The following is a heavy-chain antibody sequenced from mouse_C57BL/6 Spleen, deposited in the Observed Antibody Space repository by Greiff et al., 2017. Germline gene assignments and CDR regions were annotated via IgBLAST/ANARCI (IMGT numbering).Heavy chain of an antibody. CDR3: TTEAYGYDGIYYFDY. CDR1: GFNIKDDY. Sequence: DVQLQESGAELVRPGASVKLSCTASGFNIKDDYMHWVKQRPEQGLAWIGWIDPENGDTEYASKFQGKATITADTSSNTAYLQLSSLTSEDTAVYYCTTEAYGYDGIYYFDYWGQGTTLTVSS. J-gene: IGHJ2*01. CDR2: IDPENGDT. V-gene: IGHV14-4*01. D-gene: IGHD2-2*01.